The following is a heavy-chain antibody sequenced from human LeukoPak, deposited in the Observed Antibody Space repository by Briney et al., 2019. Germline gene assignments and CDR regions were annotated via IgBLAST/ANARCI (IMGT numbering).Heavy chain of an antibody. Sequence: GASVKVSCKASGYTFTGYYMHWVRQAPGQGLEWMGWINPNSGGTNYAQKFQGRVTMTRDTSISTAYMELSRLRSDDTAVYYCARGPPEGYDSSSLIDYWGQGTLVTVSS. CDR3: ARGPPEGYDSSSLIDY. J-gene: IGHJ4*02. D-gene: IGHD3-22*01. V-gene: IGHV1-2*02. CDR1: GYTFTGYY. CDR2: INPNSGGT.